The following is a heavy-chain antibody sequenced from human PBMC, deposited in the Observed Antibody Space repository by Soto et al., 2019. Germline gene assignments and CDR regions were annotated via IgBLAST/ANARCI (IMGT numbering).Heavy chain of an antibody. J-gene: IGHJ5*02. CDR3: ARGDPYNWFAP. V-gene: IGHV4-61*01. Sequence: SETLSLTCTVSGGSVSSGSYYWSWIRQPPGKGLEWIGYIYYSGSTNYNPSLKSRVTISVDTSKNQFSLKLSSVTAADTAVYYCARGDPYNWFAPRGQGPLVPVPS. D-gene: IGHD1-26*01. CDR2: IYYSGST. CDR1: GGSVSSGSYY.